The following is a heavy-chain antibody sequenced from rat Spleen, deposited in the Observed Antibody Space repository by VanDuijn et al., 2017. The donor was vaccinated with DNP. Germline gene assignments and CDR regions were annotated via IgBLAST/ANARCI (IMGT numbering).Heavy chain of an antibody. Sequence: EVQLVESGGGLVQPGRSLKLSCAASGFIFSNYDMAWVRQAPTKGLEWVAYISPSGGSTYYGDSVKGRFTISRDNAKNTLYLQMNSLSSEDMATYYCTKTGGNWVAHWGQGTLVTVSS. CDR1: GFIFSNYD. D-gene: IGHD1-11*01. CDR3: TKTGGNWVAH. CDR2: ISPSGGST. J-gene: IGHJ3*01. V-gene: IGHV5S23*01.